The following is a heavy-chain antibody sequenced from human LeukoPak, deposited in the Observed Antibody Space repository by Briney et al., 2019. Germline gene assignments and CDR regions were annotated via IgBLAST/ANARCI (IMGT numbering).Heavy chain of an antibody. J-gene: IGHJ4*02. D-gene: IGHD6-19*01. V-gene: IGHV4-4*07. CDR1: GFTFSSYA. Sequence: PGGSLRLSCAASGFTFSSYAMSWIRQPAGKGLEWIGRIYTSGSTNYNPSLKSRVTMSVDTSKNQFSLKLSSVTAADTAVYYCARDNPRTTGYSSGSTFDFWGQGILVTVSS. CDR3: ARDNPRTTGYSSGSTFDF. CDR2: IYTSGST.